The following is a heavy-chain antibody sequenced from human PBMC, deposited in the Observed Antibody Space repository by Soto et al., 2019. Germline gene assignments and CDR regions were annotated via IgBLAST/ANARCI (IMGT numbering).Heavy chain of an antibody. CDR3: ARDCSSTSCYLGRGMVV. CDR2: ISSSGSTI. V-gene: IGHV3-48*03. Sequence: EVQLVESGGGLVQPGGSLRLSCAASGFTFSSYEMNWVRQAPGKGLEWVSYISSSGSTIYYADSVQGRFTISRDNAKNSLYLQRNSARAEDTAVYYCARDCSSTSCYLGRGMVVWGQGTTVTVSS. CDR1: GFTFSSYE. D-gene: IGHD2-2*01. J-gene: IGHJ6*02.